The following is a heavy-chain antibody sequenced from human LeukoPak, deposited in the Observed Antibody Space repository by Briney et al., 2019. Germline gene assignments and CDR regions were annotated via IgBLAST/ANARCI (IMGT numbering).Heavy chain of an antibody. CDR1: GVSISSYY. D-gene: IGHD3-22*01. CDR3: ARDAPYYYDSSGYYQYYFDY. J-gene: IGHJ4*02. CDR2: IYNSGST. V-gene: IGHV4-4*07. Sequence: SETLSLTCTVSGVSISSYYWSWLRQPAGKGLEWLGRIYNSGSTNYNPSLKSRVTMSVDTSKNQFSLKLSSVTAADTAVYYCARDAPYYYDSSGYYQYYFDYWGQGTLVTVSS.